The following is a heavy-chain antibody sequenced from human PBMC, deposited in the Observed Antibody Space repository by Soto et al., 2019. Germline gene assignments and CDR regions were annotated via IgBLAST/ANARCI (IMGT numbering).Heavy chain of an antibody. J-gene: IGHJ6*02. CDR3: AKDHEQQPVAYGMDV. Sequence: EVQLLESGGGLVQPGGSLRLSCAASGFTFSSYAMSWVRQAPGKGLEWVSAISGSGGSTYYADSVKGRFTISRDNSKNTLYLQMNSRRAEDTAVYYCAKDHEQQPVAYGMDVWGQGTTVTVSS. V-gene: IGHV3-23*01. CDR2: ISGSGGST. CDR1: GFTFSSYA. D-gene: IGHD6-13*01.